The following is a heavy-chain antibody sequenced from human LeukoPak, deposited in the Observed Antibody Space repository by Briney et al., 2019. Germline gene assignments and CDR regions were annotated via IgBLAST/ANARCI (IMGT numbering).Heavy chain of an antibody. CDR3: ARDSDDYCSGDTCYYHGMDV. D-gene: IGHD2-15*01. CDR1: GGSISSYY. CDR2: IYYSGST. Sequence: SETLSLTCTVSGGSISSYYWSWIRQPPGKGLEWIGYIYYSGSTNYNPSLKSRVTISVDTSKNQFSLKLSSVTAADTAVYYCARDSDDYCSGDTCYYHGMDVWGQGTTVTVSS. V-gene: IGHV4-59*01. J-gene: IGHJ6*02.